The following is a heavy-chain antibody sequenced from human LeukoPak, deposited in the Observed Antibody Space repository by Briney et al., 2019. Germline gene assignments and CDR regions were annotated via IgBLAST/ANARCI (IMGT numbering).Heavy chain of an antibody. Sequence: ASVKVSCKASGYTFNGYYLHWVRQAPGQGLEWMGWINPNSGVTKFAQQFQGRVTMTWDTSVSTAYMELSRLTSDDTAMYYCARFGVVTNDAFDIWGQGTMVTISS. D-gene: IGHD3-3*01. CDR1: GYTFNGYY. CDR2: INPNSGVT. V-gene: IGHV1-2*02. CDR3: ARFGVVTNDAFDI. J-gene: IGHJ3*02.